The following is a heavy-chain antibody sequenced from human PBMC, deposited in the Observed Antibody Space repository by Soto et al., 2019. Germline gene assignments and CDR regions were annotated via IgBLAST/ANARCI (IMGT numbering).Heavy chain of an antibody. Sequence: QVQLVQSGAEVKKPGASVKVSCKASGYTFTGYYVHWVRQAPGQGLEWMGWINPNSGDTNYAQGRVTMTRDTSINTAYMEVSRLRSDDTAVYYCARSASPKPPFSSWSRTGYIYYGLDVWGQGTTVTVSS. CDR3: ARSASPKPPFSSWSRTGYIYYGLDV. CDR2: INPNSGDT. CDR1: GYTFTGYY. J-gene: IGHJ6*02. V-gene: IGHV1-2*02. D-gene: IGHD6-13*01.